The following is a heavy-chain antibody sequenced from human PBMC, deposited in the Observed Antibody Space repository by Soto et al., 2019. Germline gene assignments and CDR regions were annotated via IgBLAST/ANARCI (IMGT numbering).Heavy chain of an antibody. Sequence: LRLSCAASGFTFSSYSMNWVRQAPGKGLEWVSYISSSSSTIYYADSVKGRFTISRDNAKNSLYLQMNSLRDEDTAVYYCPREGTRGGFLNWFDPWGQGTLVTVSS. CDR3: PREGTRGGFLNWFDP. J-gene: IGHJ5*02. D-gene: IGHD3-10*01. CDR1: GFTFSSYS. V-gene: IGHV3-48*02. CDR2: ISSSSSTI.